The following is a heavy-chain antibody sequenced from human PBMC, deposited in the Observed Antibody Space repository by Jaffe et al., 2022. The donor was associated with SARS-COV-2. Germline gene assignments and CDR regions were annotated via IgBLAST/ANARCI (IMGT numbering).Heavy chain of an antibody. J-gene: IGHJ5*02. CDR3: ARRTWDRGSHSENWLDP. Sequence: HLVQSGAEVKKPGASVKVSCKASGYTFIGYYIHWVRQAPGQGFEWVGWINPNSGTTYYGQEFQGRVTMTRDASINTAYMELSRLTSNDTAVYFCARRTWDRGSHSENWLDPWGQGTLITVTS. CDR2: INPNSGTT. D-gene: IGHD1-26*01. CDR1: GYTFIGYY. V-gene: IGHV1-2*02.